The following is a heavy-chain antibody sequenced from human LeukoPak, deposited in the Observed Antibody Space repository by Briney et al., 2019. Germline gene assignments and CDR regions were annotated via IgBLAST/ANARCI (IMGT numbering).Heavy chain of an antibody. D-gene: IGHD2-15*01. J-gene: IGHJ4*02. V-gene: IGHV3-7*01. CDR3: ARGEVVPSDY. Sequence: GGSLRLSCAASGFIFSTYWMSWVRQAPGKGLEWVANIKQDGSEKYYVDPVKGRFTISRDNAKNSVYLQMNSLRAEDTAVYYCARGEVVPSDYWGQGTLVTVSS. CDR1: GFIFSTYW. CDR2: IKQDGSEK.